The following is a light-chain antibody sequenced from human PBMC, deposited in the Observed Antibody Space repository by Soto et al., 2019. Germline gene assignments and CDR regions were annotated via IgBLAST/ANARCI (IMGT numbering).Light chain of an antibody. CDR1: SSDVGTYTL. V-gene: IGLV2-23*02. Sequence: QSVLTQPASVSGSPGQSITISCTGTSSDVGTYTLVSWYQQHPGKAPKLVIYEVNNRPAGVSNRFSGSKSGDTASLTISGLQAEDEDDYYCSSYAGASTFYVFGTGTKLTVL. CDR3: SSYAGASTFYV. CDR2: EVN. J-gene: IGLJ1*01.